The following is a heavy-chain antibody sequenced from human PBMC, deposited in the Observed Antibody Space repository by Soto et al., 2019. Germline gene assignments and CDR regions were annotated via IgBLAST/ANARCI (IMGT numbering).Heavy chain of an antibody. Sequence: GGSLRLSCAASGFTFSSYAMSWVRQAPGKGLEWVSAISGSGGSTYYADSVKGRFTISRDNSKNTLYLQMNSLRAEDTAVYYCATHCTNGVCYFDYWGQGTLVTVSS. V-gene: IGHV3-23*01. J-gene: IGHJ4*02. CDR2: ISGSGGST. CDR3: ATHCTNGVCYFDY. CDR1: GFTFSSYA. D-gene: IGHD2-8*01.